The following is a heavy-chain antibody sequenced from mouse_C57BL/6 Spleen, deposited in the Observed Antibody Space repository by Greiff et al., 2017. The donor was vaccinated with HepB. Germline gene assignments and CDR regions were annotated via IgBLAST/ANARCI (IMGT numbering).Heavy chain of an antibody. Sequence: DVKLVESGGGLVKPGGSLKLSCAASGFTFSSYAMSWVRQTPEKRLEWVATISDGGSYTYYPDNVKGRFTISRDNAKNHLYLQMSHLKSEDTAMYYCARDGLRRPVAYWGQGTLVTVSA. CDR3: ARDGLRRPVAY. V-gene: IGHV5-4*01. J-gene: IGHJ3*01. CDR2: ISDGGSYT. D-gene: IGHD2-4*01. CDR1: GFTFSSYA.